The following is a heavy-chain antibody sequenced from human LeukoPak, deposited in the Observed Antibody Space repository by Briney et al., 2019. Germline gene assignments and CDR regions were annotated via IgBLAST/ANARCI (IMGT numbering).Heavy chain of an antibody. CDR2: ISSSSSTI. V-gene: IGHV3-48*04. CDR1: GFTFSSYS. Sequence: GGSLRLSCAASGFTFSSYSMNWVRQAPGKGLEWVSYISSSSSTIYYADSVKGRFTISRDNAKNSLYLQMNSLRAEDTAVYYCARNPSMIVRAQYFQHWGQGTLVTVSS. CDR3: ARNPSMIVRAQYFQH. D-gene: IGHD3-22*01. J-gene: IGHJ1*01.